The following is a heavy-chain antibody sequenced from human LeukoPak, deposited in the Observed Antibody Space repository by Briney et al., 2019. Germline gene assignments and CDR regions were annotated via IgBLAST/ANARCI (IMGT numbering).Heavy chain of an antibody. CDR3: ARTWDRYYFDY. CDR2: ISSSSTYI. D-gene: IGHD1-26*01. V-gene: IGHV3-21*01. J-gene: IGHJ4*02. Sequence: PGGSLRLSCAASGFTFSTYSMNWVRQAPGKGLEWVSSISSSSTYIYYADSVKGRFTFSRDNAKNSLFLQMNSLRAEDTAVYYCARTWDRYYFDYWGQGTLVTVSS. CDR1: GFTFSTYS.